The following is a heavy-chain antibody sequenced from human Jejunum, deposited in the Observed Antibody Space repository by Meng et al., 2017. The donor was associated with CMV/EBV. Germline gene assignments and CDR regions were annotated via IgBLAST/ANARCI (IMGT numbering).Heavy chain of an antibody. J-gene: IGHJ6*02. Sequence: TFSAYGRSWVRQAPGKGLEWVSGINWNGGSTGYADSVKGRFTISRDNAKNSLYLQMNSLRAEDTALYYCARDRVRGVIIALYGMDVWGQGTTVTVSS. CDR2: INWNGGST. CDR1: TFSAYG. D-gene: IGHD3-10*01. V-gene: IGHV3-20*03. CDR3: ARDRVRGVIIALYGMDV.